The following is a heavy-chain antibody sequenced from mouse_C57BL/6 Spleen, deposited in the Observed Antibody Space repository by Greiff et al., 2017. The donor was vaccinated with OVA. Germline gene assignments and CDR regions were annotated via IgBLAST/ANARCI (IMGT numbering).Heavy chain of an antibody. Sequence: EVKLVESGGGLVKPGGSLKLSCAASGFTFSSYTMSWVRQTPEKRLEWVATISGGGGNTYYPDSVKGRFTISRDNAKNTLYLQMSSLRSEDTALYYCARHGLWSFFDYWGQGTTLTVSS. D-gene: IGHD1-1*02. CDR1: GFTFSSYT. CDR3: ARHGLWSFFDY. CDR2: ISGGGGNT. J-gene: IGHJ2*01. V-gene: IGHV5-9*01.